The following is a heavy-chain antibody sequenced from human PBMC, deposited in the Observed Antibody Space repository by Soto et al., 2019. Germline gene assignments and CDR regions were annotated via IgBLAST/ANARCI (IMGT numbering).Heavy chain of an antibody. CDR3: ARLKDSSGWLSFDY. J-gene: IGHJ4*02. CDR1: GGSFSDYY. D-gene: IGHD6-19*01. CDR2: INHSGST. Sequence: SETLSLTCAVYGGSFSDYYWSWIRQPPGKGLEWIGEINHSGSTKYNPSLKSRVSISLDTSKNQFSLKLSSVTAADTAVYYCARLKDSSGWLSFDYWGQGTLVTVSS. V-gene: IGHV4-34*01.